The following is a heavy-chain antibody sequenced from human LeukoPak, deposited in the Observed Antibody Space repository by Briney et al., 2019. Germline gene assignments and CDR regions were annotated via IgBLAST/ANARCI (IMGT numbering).Heavy chain of an antibody. Sequence: PSETLSLTCTVSGGSISSYYWSWIRQPAGKGLEWIGRIYTSGSTNYNPSLKSRVTISVDKSKNQFSLKLSSVTAADTAVYYCAREEFIVVVPAAMPRWFDPWGQGTLVTVFS. V-gene: IGHV4-4*07. J-gene: IGHJ5*02. CDR3: AREEFIVVVPAAMPRWFDP. CDR1: GGSISSYY. CDR2: IYTSGST. D-gene: IGHD2-2*01.